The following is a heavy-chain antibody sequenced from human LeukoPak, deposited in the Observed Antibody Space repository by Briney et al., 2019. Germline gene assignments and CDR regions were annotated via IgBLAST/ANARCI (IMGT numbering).Heavy chain of an antibody. Sequence: SETLSLTCTVSGGSISSSSYYWGCIRQPPGRGLVWIGCIYYRGSTYYNPSLKIRFTISVDRSKNQFSLKLSSVTAADTPVYYGARVGVASGYSYYFDDGGQGTLVTVSS. CDR1: GGSISSSSYY. CDR3: ARVGVASGYSYYFDD. CDR2: IYYRGST. D-gene: IGHD3-22*01. J-gene: IGHJ4*02. V-gene: IGHV4-39*07.